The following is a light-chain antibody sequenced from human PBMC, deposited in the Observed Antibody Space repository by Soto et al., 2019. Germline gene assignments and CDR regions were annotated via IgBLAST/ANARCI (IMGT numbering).Light chain of an antibody. J-gene: IGKJ4*01. CDR1: QGISSW. V-gene: IGKV1D-12*01. CDR2: AAS. CDR3: QQANSFPLT. Sequence: DIPMTQSPSSISASVGDRVTITCRASQGISSWLVWYQQRPGKAPKLLIYAASSLQSGAPSRFSGSGSGTDFTLTISSLQPEDFVTYYCQQANSFPLTFGGGTKVEIK.